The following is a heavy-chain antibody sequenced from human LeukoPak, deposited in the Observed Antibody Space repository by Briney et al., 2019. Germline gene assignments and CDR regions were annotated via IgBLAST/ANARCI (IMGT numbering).Heavy chain of an antibody. CDR2: INPNSGGT. V-gene: IGHV1-2*02. Sequence: ASVKVSCKASGYTFTGYYMHWVRQAPGQGLEWMGWINPNSGGTNYAQKFQGRVTMTRDTSISTAYMELSRLRSDDTAVYYCARMGAADGSGSYYYYYYMDVWGKGTTVT. J-gene: IGHJ6*03. CDR1: GYTFTGYY. D-gene: IGHD3-10*01. CDR3: ARMGAADGSGSYYYYYYMDV.